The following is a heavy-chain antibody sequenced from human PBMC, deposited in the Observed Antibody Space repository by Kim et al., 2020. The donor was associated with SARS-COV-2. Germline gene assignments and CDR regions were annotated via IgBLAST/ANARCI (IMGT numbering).Heavy chain of an antibody. J-gene: IGHJ1*01. D-gene: IGHD2-2*01. CDR2: IYSGGST. V-gene: IGHV3-53*01. Sequence: GGSLRLSCAASGFTVSSNYMIWVRQAPGKGLEWVSVIYSGGSTYYRDSVKGRFNIFSDNSKNTLYLQMNSLRAEDTAVYYCARDSNFQHWGQGTLVTVSS. CDR1: GFTVSSNY. CDR3: ARDSNFQH.